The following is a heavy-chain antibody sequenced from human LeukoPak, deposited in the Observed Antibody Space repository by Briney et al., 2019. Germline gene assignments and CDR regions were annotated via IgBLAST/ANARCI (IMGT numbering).Heavy chain of an antibody. J-gene: IGHJ4*02. CDR3: ARFRSGYLSRFDY. Sequence: GGSLRLSCAASGFSFSSYSMNWVRQAPGKGLEWVSYISGTSSTISYADSVKGRFTISRDNAKNSLYLQMNSLRAEDTAVYYCARFRSGYLSRFDYWGQGTLVTVSS. CDR2: ISGTSSTI. CDR1: GFSFSSYS. D-gene: IGHD3-22*01. V-gene: IGHV3-48*01.